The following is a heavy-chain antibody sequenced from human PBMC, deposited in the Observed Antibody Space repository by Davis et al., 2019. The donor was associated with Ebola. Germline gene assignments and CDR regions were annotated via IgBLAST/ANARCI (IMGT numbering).Heavy chain of an antibody. J-gene: IGHJ4*02. V-gene: IGHV3-15*07. D-gene: IGHD2-15*01. CDR2: FKSKTDGGAT. Sequence: PGGSLRLSCVASGFTFTTAWMNWVRQAPGKRLEWVARFKSKTDGGATDYAASVKGRFTISRDNSKNTLYLQMNSLRAEDTAVYYCARVDSGGSPDYWGQGTLVTVSS. CDR1: GFTFTTAW. CDR3: ARVDSGGSPDY.